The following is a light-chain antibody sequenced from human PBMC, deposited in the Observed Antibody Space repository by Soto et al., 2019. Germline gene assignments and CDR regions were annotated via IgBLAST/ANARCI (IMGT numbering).Light chain of an antibody. CDR3: QHYQTLPLT. V-gene: IGKV1-33*01. J-gene: IGKJ4*01. Sequence: DIQMTQSPSSLSASVGDRVTITCQASQYISNYLNWYQQKPGKAPKLLIYDASNLETGVPSRFNGSGSGTDFTLTINSLQPGDIATYYCQHYQTLPLTFGGGTKVDIK. CDR1: QYISNY. CDR2: DAS.